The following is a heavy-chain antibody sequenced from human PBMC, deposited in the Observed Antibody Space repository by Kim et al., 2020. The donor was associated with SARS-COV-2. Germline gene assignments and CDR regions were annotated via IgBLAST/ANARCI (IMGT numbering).Heavy chain of an antibody. J-gene: IGHJ4*02. CDR2: ISATGGAI. D-gene: IGHD2-2*02. CDR3: AKISPTSDTDY. V-gene: IGHV3-23*01. CDR1: GFTFSSYA. Sequence: GGSLRLSCAASGFTFSSYAMSWVRQAPGKGLEWVSSISATGGAIFYADSVKGRFTFSRDNSKNTLYLLMNSLRAEDTALYYCAKISPTSDTDYWGQGTLVTVSS.